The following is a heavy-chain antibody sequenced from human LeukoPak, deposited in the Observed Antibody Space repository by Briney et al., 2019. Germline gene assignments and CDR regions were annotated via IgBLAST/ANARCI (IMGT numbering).Heavy chain of an antibody. V-gene: IGHV4-34*01. CDR2: INHSGST. Sequence: SETLSLTCAVYGGSFSGYYWSWIRQPPGKGLEWIGEINHSGSTNYNPSLKSRVTISVDTSKNQFSLKLSSVTAADTAVYYCASTRKDNYDYVWGSYRPTYYFDYWGQGTLVTVSS. CDR3: ASTRKDNYDYVWGSYRPTYYFDY. CDR1: GGSFSGYY. J-gene: IGHJ4*02. D-gene: IGHD3-16*02.